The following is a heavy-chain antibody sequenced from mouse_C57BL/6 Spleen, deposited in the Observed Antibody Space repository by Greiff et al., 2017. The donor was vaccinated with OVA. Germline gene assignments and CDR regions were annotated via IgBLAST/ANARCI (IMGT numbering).Heavy chain of an antibody. V-gene: IGHV1-82*01. CDR3: AREDYYSNTVAY. CDR2: IYPGDGDT. J-gene: IGHJ3*01. D-gene: IGHD2-5*01. Sequence: VHLVESGPELVKPGASVKISCKASGYAFSSSWMNWVKQRPGKGLEWIGRIYPGDGDTNYNGKFKGKATLTADKSSSTAYMQLSSLTSEDSAVYCCAREDYYSNTVAYWGQGTLVTVSA. CDR1: GYAFSSSW.